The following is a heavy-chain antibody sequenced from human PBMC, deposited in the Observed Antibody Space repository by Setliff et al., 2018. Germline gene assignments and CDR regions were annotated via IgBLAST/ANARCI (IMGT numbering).Heavy chain of an antibody. CDR1: GFTFSNYW. CDR2: IKQDGSEK. V-gene: IGHV3-7*01. J-gene: IGHJ4*02. CDR3: ARDSPRGSLDY. D-gene: IGHD3-16*01. Sequence: GGSLRLSCAASGFTFSNYWMSWVRQAPGKGLEWVANIKQDGSEKYYVDSVKGRFTISRDNAKNSLYLQMNSLRAEDTAVYYCARDSPRGSLDYWGQGTLVTVSS.